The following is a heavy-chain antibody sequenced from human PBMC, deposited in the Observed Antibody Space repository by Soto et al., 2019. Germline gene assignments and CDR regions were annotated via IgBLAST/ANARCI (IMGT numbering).Heavy chain of an antibody. J-gene: IGHJ4*02. CDR3: VHRPRGYAYYVDS. CDR2: VYWDEDK. D-gene: IGHD2-2*01. CDR1: GFSLSTRGVA. V-gene: IGHV2-5*02. Sequence: QITLTESAPTLVKPTQTLTLTCTFSGFSLSTRGVAVGWFRQPPGKALEWLALVYWDEDKWYSPSLKSRRTISDNPSKTQVLLTMTNMDPVDTATYFCVHRPRGYAYYVDSWCQGTLASVSS.